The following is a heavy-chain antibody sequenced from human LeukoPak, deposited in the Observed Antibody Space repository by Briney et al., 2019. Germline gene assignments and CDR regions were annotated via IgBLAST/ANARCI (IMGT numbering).Heavy chain of an antibody. CDR2: MYYSGST. J-gene: IGHJ4*02. V-gene: IGHV4-59*01. CDR3: ARGYGSGSYSHFDY. D-gene: IGHD3-10*01. Sequence: SETLSLTCTVSGGSISSYYWSWIRQPPGKGLEWMSYMYYSGSTNYNPSLKSRVTITVDTSKKQFSLELRSVTAADTAVYYWARGYGSGSYSHFDYWGQGTLVTVSS. CDR1: GGSISSYY.